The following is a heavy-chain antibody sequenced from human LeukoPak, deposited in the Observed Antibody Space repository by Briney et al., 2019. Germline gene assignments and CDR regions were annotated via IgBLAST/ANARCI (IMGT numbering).Heavy chain of an antibody. V-gene: IGHV5-10-1*04. CDR1: GYSFTDYW. D-gene: IGHD6-19*01. J-gene: IGHJ4*02. CDR3: ARRGSGWYWDY. CDR2: IDPSDSHI. Sequence: GESLKISCKGSGYSFTDYWITWVRQMPGKGLEWMGRIDPSDSHINYSPSFQGQVTISADKSISTAYLQWSSLKASDTAMYYCARRGSGWYWDYWGQGTLVTVSS.